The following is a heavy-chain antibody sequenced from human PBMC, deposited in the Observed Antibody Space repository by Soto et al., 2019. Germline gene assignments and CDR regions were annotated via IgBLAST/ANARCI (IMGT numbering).Heavy chain of an antibody. V-gene: IGHV4-34*01. D-gene: IGHD3-10*01. CDR2: IKHSGST. Sequence: XESLSLPCAGYSGSFSGYDWSWIRQPPGKGLDGIGEIKHSGSTNYNPSLKSPVTISVDTSKNQFSLKLSSVTDADTAVYYCARSRWFGEFSYYYYGMEVWGQGTTVTVSS. CDR3: ARSRWFGEFSYYYYGMEV. J-gene: IGHJ6*02. CDR1: SGSFSGYD.